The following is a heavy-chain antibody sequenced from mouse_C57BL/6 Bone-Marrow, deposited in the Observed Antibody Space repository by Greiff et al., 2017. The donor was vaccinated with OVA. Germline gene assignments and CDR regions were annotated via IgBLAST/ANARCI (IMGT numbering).Heavy chain of an antibody. J-gene: IGHJ4*01. V-gene: IGHV1-55*01. Sequence: QVQLQQSGAELVKPGASVKMSCKASGYTFTSYWITWVKQRPGQGLEWIGDIYPGSGSTNYNEKFKSKATLTVDTSSSTAYMQLSSLTSEDSAVYYCARWGRGYAMDYWGQGTSVTVSS. D-gene: IGHD1-1*01. CDR1: GYTFTSYW. CDR2: IYPGSGST. CDR3: ARWGRGYAMDY.